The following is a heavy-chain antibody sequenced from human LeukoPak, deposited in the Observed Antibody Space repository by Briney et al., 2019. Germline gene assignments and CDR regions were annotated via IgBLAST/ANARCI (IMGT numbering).Heavy chain of an antibody. D-gene: IGHD2-2*01. CDR1: DGSISSYY. CDR3: ARQTRYCSSTSCYHWFDP. J-gene: IGHJ5*02. V-gene: IGHV4-4*09. CDR2: IYASGGT. Sequence: PSEALSLTCTVSDGSISSYYWSWIRQPPGKGLEWIGYIYASGGTNYNASLKSRVAMSTDTPQNQFSLNLSSVTAAHTAVYYCARQTRYCSSTSCYHWFDPWGQGTLVTVSS.